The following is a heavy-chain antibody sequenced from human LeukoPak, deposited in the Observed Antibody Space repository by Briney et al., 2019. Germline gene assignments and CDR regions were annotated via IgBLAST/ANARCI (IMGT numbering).Heavy chain of an antibody. V-gene: IGHV3-74*01. J-gene: IGHJ4*02. Sequence: GGSLRLPCAASGFSFSTYCMHWVRQAPGKGPMWVSRICPDGTVTNYADSVKARFSISRDNARNTVYLQMNSLRAEDTAVYYCVRDFRSADYWGQGTLVTVSS. CDR3: VRDFRSADY. CDR1: GFSFSTYC. CDR2: ICPDGTVT.